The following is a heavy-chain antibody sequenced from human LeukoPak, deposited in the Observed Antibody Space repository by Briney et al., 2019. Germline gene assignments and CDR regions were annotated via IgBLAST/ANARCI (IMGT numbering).Heavy chain of an antibody. Sequence: PGGSLRLSCADSRFTFSSYTMNWVHQAPGKGLEWVSGISANAVSTYYADSVKGRFTISRDNSKNTLYLHMDRLGTEDTAVYYCASMPSTEIYYFYYMDVWGKGTTVTVSS. J-gene: IGHJ6*03. V-gene: IGHV3-23*01. CDR1: RFTFSSYT. CDR3: ASMPSTEIYYFYYMDV. CDR2: ISANAVST. D-gene: IGHD2-2*01.